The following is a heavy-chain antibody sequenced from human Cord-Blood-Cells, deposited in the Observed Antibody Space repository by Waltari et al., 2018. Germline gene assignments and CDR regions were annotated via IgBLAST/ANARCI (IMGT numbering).Heavy chain of an antibody. CDR3: ARQYSSSSRYFDY. D-gene: IGHD6-6*01. CDR1: VGSISISSYY. CDR2: IYYSGST. Sequence: QLQLQASGPGLVQPSENLSLTCTVSVGSISISSYYWGCIPQPPGKGLEWIGSIYYSGSTYYNPSLKSRVTISVDTSKNQFSLKLSSVTAADTAVYYCARQYSSSSRYFDYWGQGTLVTVSS. J-gene: IGHJ4*02. V-gene: IGHV4-39*01.